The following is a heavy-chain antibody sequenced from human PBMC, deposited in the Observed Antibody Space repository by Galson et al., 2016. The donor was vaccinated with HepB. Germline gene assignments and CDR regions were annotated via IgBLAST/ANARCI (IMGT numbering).Heavy chain of an antibody. V-gene: IGHV4-31*01. J-gene: IGHJ5*02. CDR1: GGSINSGASY. Sequence: TLSLTCKVSGGSINSGASYWTWIRQHPGKGLEWIGYIFHTGSSYYNPSLQSLVTVSIDTSNNEFSLDLRSVTAADTAIYYCARDSRIVGTTISWFDPWGQGALVIVSS. CDR3: ARDSRIVGTTISWFDP. D-gene: IGHD1-26*01. CDR2: IFHTGSS.